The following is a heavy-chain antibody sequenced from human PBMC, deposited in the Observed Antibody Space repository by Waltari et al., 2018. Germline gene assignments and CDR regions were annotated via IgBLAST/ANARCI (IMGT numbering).Heavy chain of an antibody. D-gene: IGHD2-15*01. Sequence: QLQLQESGPGLVKSSETLSPTCTVSGGSISRSAYYWVWLRQPPGKELEWIGSIYPGGDTYYHSSLESRVRLSVDRSSNHFSMRLRSVTAADTAVYYCARRGDWLPLDAFDIWGQGTMVTVSS. V-gene: IGHV4-39*02. CDR1: GGSISRSAYY. J-gene: IGHJ3*02. CDR3: ARRGDWLPLDAFDI. CDR2: IYPGGDT.